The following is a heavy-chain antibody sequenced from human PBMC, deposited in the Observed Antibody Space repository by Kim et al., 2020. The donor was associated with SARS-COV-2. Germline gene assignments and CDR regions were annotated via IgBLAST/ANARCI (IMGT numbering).Heavy chain of an antibody. CDR2: ISYDGSDK. CDR3: AKDQDSGYFDY. V-gene: IGHV3-30*18. CDR1: GFTFSNYG. D-gene: IGHD1-26*01. J-gene: IGHJ4*02. Sequence: GGSLRLSCAASGFTFSNYGMHWVRQAPGKGLEWVALISYDGSDKYYADSVKGRFTISRDNSKNTLYLQMNSLRAEDTAVYYCAKDQDSGYFDYWGQGTLVTVSS.